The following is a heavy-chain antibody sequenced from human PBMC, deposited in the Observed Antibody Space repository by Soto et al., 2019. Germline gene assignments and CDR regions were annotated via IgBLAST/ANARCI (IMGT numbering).Heavy chain of an antibody. CDR2: IIPMFGTA. CDR3: ATGPFRFLEGTQSYNWFDP. J-gene: IGHJ5*02. V-gene: IGHV1-69*12. Sequence: QVQLVQSRTEVKRPGSSVNVSCKASGGTFSSYAVSWVRQAPGQGLEWMGGIIPMFGTANYAPNFQDRVTITADASTSIAYMDLSRLRSEDTAVYYCATGPFRFLEGTQSYNWFDPWGQGTLVIVTS. CDR1: GGTFSSYA. D-gene: IGHD3-3*01.